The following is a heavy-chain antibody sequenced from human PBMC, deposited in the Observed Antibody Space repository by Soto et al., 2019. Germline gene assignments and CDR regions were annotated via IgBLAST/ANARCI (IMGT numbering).Heavy chain of an antibody. CDR1: GFTFSSYA. CDR3: ARDRGVVGATRGALDY. J-gene: IGHJ4*02. V-gene: IGHV3-30-3*01. D-gene: IGHD1-26*01. CDR2: ISYDGSNK. Sequence: QVQLVESGGGVVQPGRSLRLSCAASGFTFSSYAMHWVRKAPGKGLEWVAVISYDGSNKYYADSVKGRFTISRDNSKNALYLQMNSLRAVDSAVYYGARDRGVVGATRGALDYWGQGTLVTVSS.